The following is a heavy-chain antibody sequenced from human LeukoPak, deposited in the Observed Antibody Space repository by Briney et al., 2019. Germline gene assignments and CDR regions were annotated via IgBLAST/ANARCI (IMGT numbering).Heavy chain of an antibody. J-gene: IGHJ4*02. D-gene: IGHD3-22*01. Sequence: GGSLRLSCAASGFTFSSYSMNWVRQAPGKGLEWVSSISSSSSYIYYADSVKGRFTTSRDNAKNSLYLQMNSLRAEDTAVYYCARDGIYDSSGYYFWGQGTLVTVSS. CDR2: ISSSSSYI. V-gene: IGHV3-21*01. CDR3: ARDGIYDSSGYYF. CDR1: GFTFSSYS.